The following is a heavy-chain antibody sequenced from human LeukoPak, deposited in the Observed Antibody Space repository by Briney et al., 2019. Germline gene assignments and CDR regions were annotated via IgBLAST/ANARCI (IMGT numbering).Heavy chain of an antibody. CDR3: ARDLGSSGGFYFDS. Sequence: SETLSLTCTVSGGSISTYYWSWIRQPPGKGLEWIGYIYYSGSTNYNPSLKSRVTISVDTSKNQFSLKLSSVTAADTAVYYCARDLGSSGGFYFDSWGQGTLVTVSS. CDR2: IYYSGST. D-gene: IGHD1-26*01. V-gene: IGHV4-59*01. J-gene: IGHJ4*02. CDR1: GGSISTYY.